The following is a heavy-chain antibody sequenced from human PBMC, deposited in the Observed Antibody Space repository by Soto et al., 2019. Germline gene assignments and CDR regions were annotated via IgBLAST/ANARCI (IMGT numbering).Heavy chain of an antibody. CDR3: ARAGSYYGSGSRGFDP. Sequence: SETLSLTCTVSGCSISSYYWSWIRQPPGKGLEWIGYIYYSGSTNYNPSLKSRVTISVDTSKNQFSLKLSSVTAADTAVYYCARAGSYYGSGSRGFDPWGKGTLVTVS. J-gene: IGHJ5*02. CDR1: GCSISSYY. D-gene: IGHD3-10*01. V-gene: IGHV4-59*01. CDR2: IYYSGST.